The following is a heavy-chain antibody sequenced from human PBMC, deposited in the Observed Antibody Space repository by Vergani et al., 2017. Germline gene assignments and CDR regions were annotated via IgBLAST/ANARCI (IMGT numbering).Heavy chain of an antibody. V-gene: IGHV4-38-2*02. D-gene: IGHD3-10*01. CDR2: FHHTGMT. Sequence: QVQLQESGPGLVKPSETLSLTCTVSNNSISRGYFWGWIRRPPGKGLEWIASFHHTGMTYNNPSLKSRVTISVDPSKNLISLKLNSVTAADTALYYCARHGGSGNFYHLFDSWGQGTLVTVSS. CDR3: ARHGGSGNFYHLFDS. J-gene: IGHJ4*02. CDR1: NNSISRGYF.